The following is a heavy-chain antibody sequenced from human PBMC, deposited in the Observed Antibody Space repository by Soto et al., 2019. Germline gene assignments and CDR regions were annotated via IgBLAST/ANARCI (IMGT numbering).Heavy chain of an antibody. Sequence: PSETLSLTCTVSGGSISSSSYYWGWIRQPPGKGLEWIGYIYYSGSTYYNPSLKSRVTISVDTSKNQFSLKLSSVTAADTAVYYCARYYYDSKAFDIWGQGTMVTVSS. V-gene: IGHV4-31*03. D-gene: IGHD3-22*01. CDR1: GGSISSSSYY. J-gene: IGHJ3*02. CDR3: ARYYYDSKAFDI. CDR2: IYYSGST.